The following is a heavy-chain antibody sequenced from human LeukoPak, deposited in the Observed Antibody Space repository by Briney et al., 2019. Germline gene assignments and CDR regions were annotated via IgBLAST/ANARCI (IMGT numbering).Heavy chain of an antibody. CDR2: ISGSGGNT. J-gene: IGHJ4*02. Sequence: GGSLRLSCAASGFTLSSYAMSWVRQAPGKGLEWVSAISGSGGNTYYADSVKGQFTISRDNSKNTLYLQMNSLRAEDTAVYYCAKDTDWSYFDYWGQGTLVTVSS. D-gene: IGHD1-1*01. CDR1: GFTLSSYA. CDR3: AKDTDWSYFDY. V-gene: IGHV3-23*01.